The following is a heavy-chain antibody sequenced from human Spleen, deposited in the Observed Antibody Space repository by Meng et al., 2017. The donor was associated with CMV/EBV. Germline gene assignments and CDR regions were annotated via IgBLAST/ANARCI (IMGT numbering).Heavy chain of an antibody. CDR1: GFTFSSYW. CDR3: AKSTHGDSSGYCDY. D-gene: IGHD3-22*01. V-gene: IGHV3-7*01. J-gene: IGHJ4*02. CDR2: IKQDGSER. Sequence: GESLKISCAASGFTFSSYWMSWVRQAPGKGLEWVGNIKQDGSERYYVDSVKGRFTISRDNAKNSLYLQMNSLRAEDTAVYYCAKSTHGDSSGYCDYWGQGALVTVSS.